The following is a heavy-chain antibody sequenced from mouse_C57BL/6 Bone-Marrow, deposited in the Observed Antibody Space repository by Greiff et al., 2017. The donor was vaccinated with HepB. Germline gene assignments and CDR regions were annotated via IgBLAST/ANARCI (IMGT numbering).Heavy chain of an antibody. D-gene: IGHD2-10*02. CDR3: ARERYGNYNYYAMDY. CDR1: GFTFSSYA. Sequence: DVMLVESGGGLVKPGGSLKLSCAASGFTFSSYAMSWVRQTPEKRLEWVATISDGGSYTYYPDNVKGRFTISRDNAKNNLYLQMSHLKSEDTAMYYCARERYGNYNYYAMDYWGQGTSVTVSS. CDR2: ISDGGSYT. J-gene: IGHJ4*01. V-gene: IGHV5-4*01.